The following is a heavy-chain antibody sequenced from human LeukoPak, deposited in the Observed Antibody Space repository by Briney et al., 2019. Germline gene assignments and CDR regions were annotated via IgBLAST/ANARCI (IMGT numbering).Heavy chain of an antibody. J-gene: IGHJ5*02. CDR1: GGSISSYY. CDR3: ARRVAARLEDTFDP. CDR2: IYHSGST. Sequence: SETLSLTCTVSGGSISSYYWGWIRQPPGKGLEWIGGIYHSGSTYYNPSLKSRVTISVDTSKNQFSLKLSSVTAADTAVYYCARRVAARLEDTFDPWGQGTLVTVSS. D-gene: IGHD6-6*01. V-gene: IGHV4-38-2*02.